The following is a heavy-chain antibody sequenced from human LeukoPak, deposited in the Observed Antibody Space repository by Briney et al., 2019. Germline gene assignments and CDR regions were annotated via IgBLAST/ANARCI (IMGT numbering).Heavy chain of an antibody. J-gene: IGHJ3*02. D-gene: IGHD1-7*01. V-gene: IGHV3-66*02. CDR3: ARTMVETRTTDAFDI. CDR1: GLIVSSNY. CDR2: LYPEGTT. Sequence: GGSLRLSCTAYGLIVSSNYMSWVRQAPRKGLEWVAVLYPEGTTYYADSVKGRFTISRDNSKNTLFLQINSLRPEDTALYYCARTMVETRTTDAFDIWGQGTMVTVSS.